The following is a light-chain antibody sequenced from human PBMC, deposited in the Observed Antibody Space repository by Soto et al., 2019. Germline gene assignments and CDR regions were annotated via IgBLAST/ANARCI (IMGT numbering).Light chain of an antibody. V-gene: IGKV3-15*01. CDR2: GAS. J-gene: IGKJ1*01. CDR1: QSVSSK. CDR3: QQYNNWPRT. Sequence: EIVMTQSPATLSVSPGERATLSCRASQSVSSKLAWYQQKPGQAPRLLIYGASTRATGISARFSGSGSGTEFTLTISSLQSEDFAVYYCQQYNNWPRTLGQGTKVDIK.